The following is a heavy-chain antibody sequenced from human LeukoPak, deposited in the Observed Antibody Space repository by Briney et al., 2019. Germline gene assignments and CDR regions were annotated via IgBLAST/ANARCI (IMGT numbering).Heavy chain of an antibody. CDR1: GFTFSSYA. CDR3: AKGGSIAVAGTGYYYGMDV. D-gene: IGHD6-19*01. V-gene: IGHV3-23*01. J-gene: IGHJ6*02. CDR2: ISGSGGST. Sequence: PGGSLRLSCAASGFTFSSYAVSWVRQAPGKGLEWVSAISGSGGSTYYADSVKGRFTISRDNSKNTLYLQMNSLRAEDTAVYYCAKGGSIAVAGTGYYYGMDVWGQGTTVTVSS.